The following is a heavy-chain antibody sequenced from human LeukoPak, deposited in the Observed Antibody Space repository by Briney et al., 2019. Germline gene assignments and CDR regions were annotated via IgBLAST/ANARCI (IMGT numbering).Heavy chain of an antibody. J-gene: IGHJ4*02. CDR2: INHSGST. CDR3: ARGHSPRLAVAGSPHDY. CDR1: GGSFSGYY. D-gene: IGHD6-19*01. Sequence: PSETLSLTCAVYGGSFSGYYWRWIRQPPGKGLEWIGEINHSGSTNYNPSLKSRVTISVDTSKNQFSLKLSSVTAADTAVYYCARGHSPRLAVAGSPHDYWGQGTLVTVSS. V-gene: IGHV4-34*01.